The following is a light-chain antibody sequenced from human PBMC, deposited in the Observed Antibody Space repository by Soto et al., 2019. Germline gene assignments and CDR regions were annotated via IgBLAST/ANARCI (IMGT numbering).Light chain of an antibody. CDR1: QSVSSSY. Sequence: EIVLTQSPCTLSLSPGERATLSCRASQSVSSSYLAWYQQKPGQAPRLLIYAASSRATGIPDRFSGSGSGTDFTLTISRLEPADFAVYYCQQYGNSPLWTFGQGTKVEIK. CDR3: QQYGNSPLWT. J-gene: IGKJ1*01. V-gene: IGKV3-20*01. CDR2: AAS.